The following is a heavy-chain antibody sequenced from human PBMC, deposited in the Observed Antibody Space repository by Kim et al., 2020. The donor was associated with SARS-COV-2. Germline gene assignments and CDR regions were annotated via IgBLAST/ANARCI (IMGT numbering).Heavy chain of an antibody. D-gene: IGHD3-9*01. Sequence: GESLKISCKGSGYSFTSYWISWVRQMPGKGLEWMGRIDPSDSYTNYSPSFQGHVTISADKSISTAYLQWSSLKASDTAMYYCARHSPTYYDILTGYSTWGQGTLVTVSS. CDR1: GYSFTSYW. CDR2: IDPSDSYT. V-gene: IGHV5-10-1*01. J-gene: IGHJ4*02. CDR3: ARHSPTYYDILTGYST.